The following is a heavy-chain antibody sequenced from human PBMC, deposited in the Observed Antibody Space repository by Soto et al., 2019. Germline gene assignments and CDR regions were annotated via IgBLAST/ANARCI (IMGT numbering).Heavy chain of an antibody. CDR1: GFTFSSYG. J-gene: IGHJ6*02. V-gene: IGHV3-30*18. Sequence: PGGSLRLSCAASGFTFSSYGMHWVRQAPGKGLEWVAVISYDGSNKYYADSVKGRFTISRDSSKNTLYLQMNSLRAEDTAVYYCAKDVGRFLEWLNYYYYYGMDVWGQGTTVTVSS. CDR3: AKDVGRFLEWLNYYYYYGMDV. CDR2: ISYDGSNK. D-gene: IGHD3-3*01.